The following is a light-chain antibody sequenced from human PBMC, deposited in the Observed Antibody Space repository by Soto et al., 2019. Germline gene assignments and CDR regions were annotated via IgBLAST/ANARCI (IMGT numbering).Light chain of an antibody. CDR3: QQSYNTPLT. CDR1: QSISNF. J-gene: IGKJ1*01. CDR2: AAS. Sequence: DILMTQSPSSLSASVGERVTITCRASQSISNFLNWYQQKPGKAPKLLIYAASSLQSGVPSRFSGSGSGTDFTLTISSLQLEDFATYYCQQSYNTPLTFGQGTKVDI. V-gene: IGKV1-39*01.